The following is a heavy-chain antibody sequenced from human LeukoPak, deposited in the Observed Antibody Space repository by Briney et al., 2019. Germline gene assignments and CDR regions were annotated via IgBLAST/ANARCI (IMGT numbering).Heavy chain of an antibody. D-gene: IGHD6-6*01. V-gene: IGHV1-2*02. CDR1: GYTFTTYG. J-gene: IGHJ4*02. CDR3: ARVDKDSSSSFDY. Sequence: ASVKVSCKASGYTFTTYGISWVRQAPGQGLEWMGWINPNSGGTNYAQKFQGRVTMTRDTSISTAYMELSRLRSDDTAVYYCARVDKDSSSSFDYWGQGTLVTVSS. CDR2: INPNSGGT.